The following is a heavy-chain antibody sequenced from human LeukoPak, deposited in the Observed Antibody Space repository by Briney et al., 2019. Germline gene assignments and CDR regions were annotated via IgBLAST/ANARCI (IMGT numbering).Heavy chain of an antibody. CDR3: ATFYYYDSSGYYWDY. J-gene: IGHJ4*02. CDR1: GGSISSGSYY. D-gene: IGHD3-22*01. Sequence: SQTLSLTCTVSGGSISSGSYYWSWIRQPAGKGLEWIGRIYTSGSTYYNPSLKSRVTISVDTSKNQFSLKLSSVTAADTAVYYCATFYYYDSSGYYWDYWGQGTLVTVSS. CDR2: IYTSGST. V-gene: IGHV4-61*02.